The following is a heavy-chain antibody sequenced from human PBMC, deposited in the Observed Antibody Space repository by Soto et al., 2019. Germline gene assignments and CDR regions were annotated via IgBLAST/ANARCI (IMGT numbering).Heavy chain of an antibody. D-gene: IGHD1-7*01. J-gene: IGHJ5*02. CDR3: ARTPETRDWLDP. CDR1: CASVSSYY. V-gene: IGHV4-59*02. CDR2: IYYIGAY. Sequence: SETLSLTCSVSCASVSSYYWSWVRQPPGKGLEWIGYIYYIGAYNYNPSLKSRVTISVDTSKNQFSLKLTSVTAADTAVYYCARTPETRDWLDPWGQGTLVTSPQ.